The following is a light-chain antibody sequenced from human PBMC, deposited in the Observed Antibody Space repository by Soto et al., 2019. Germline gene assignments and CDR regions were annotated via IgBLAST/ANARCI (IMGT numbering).Light chain of an antibody. J-gene: IGKJ2*01. CDR3: QQYNNWPPDYT. V-gene: IGKV3-15*01. Sequence: ETVMTQSPATLSMSPGERVTLSCRASQSINSNLAWYQQRPGQAPRVLIYDASTRATAVPARFSGSGSGTEFTLTISSLQSEDFAVYYCQQYNNWPPDYTFGQGTKLEIK. CDR1: QSINSN. CDR2: DAS.